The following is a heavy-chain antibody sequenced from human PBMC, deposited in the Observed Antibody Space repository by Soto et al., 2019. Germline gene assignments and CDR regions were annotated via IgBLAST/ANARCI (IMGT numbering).Heavy chain of an antibody. CDR2: LRRKANSYTT. V-gene: IGHV3-72*01. CDR3: AMVGGWSGGSSGMDV. J-gene: IGHJ6*02. Sequence: EVQLVESGGGLVQPGGSLRLSCAASGLIFSDYHMDWVRQAPGKGLVWVGRLRRKANSYTTVYSASVKGRITISRYDSKTSVYLLMTRLKSEATAVYYCAMVGGWSGGSSGMDVWCQGTTVTVSS. D-gene: IGHD6-19*01. CDR1: GLIFSDYH.